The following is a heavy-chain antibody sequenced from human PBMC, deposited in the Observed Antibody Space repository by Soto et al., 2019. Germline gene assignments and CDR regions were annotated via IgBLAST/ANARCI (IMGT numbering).Heavy chain of an antibody. D-gene: IGHD1-20*01. CDR1: GFTFNNYG. CDR3: AKDIRGPNPWAYYFDY. Sequence: QVQLVESGGEVVQPGRSLRLSCAASGFTFNNYGMHWVRQAPGKGLEWVAVISYDGSYKYYADSVKGRFTISRDNSKNMLYLQMNSLRAEDTAVYYCAKDIRGPNPWAYYFDYWGQGTLVTVSS. V-gene: IGHV3-30*18. J-gene: IGHJ4*02. CDR2: ISYDGSYK.